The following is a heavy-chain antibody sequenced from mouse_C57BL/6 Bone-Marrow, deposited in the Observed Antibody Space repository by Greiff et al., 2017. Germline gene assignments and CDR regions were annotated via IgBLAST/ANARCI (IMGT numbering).Heavy chain of an antibody. V-gene: IGHV1-81*01. CDR1: GYTFTSYG. CDR2: IYPRSGNT. D-gene: IGHD1-1*01. CDR3: ARDYYGSSYGDYYAMDY. Sequence: VMLVESGAELARPGASVKLSCKASGYTFTSYGISWVKQRTGQGLEWIGEIYPRSGNTYYNEKFKGKATLTADKSSSTAYMELRSLTSEDSAVYFCARDYYGSSYGDYYAMDYWGQGTSVTVSS. J-gene: IGHJ4*01.